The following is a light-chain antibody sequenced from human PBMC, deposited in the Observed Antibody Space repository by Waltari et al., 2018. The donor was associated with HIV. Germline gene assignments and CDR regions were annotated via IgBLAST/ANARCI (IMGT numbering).Light chain of an antibody. CDR2: DDS. CDR3: QVWHSNSDHVV. J-gene: IGLJ2*01. V-gene: IGLV3-21*02. CDR1: NTGSQT. Sequence: SYVLTHPPSVSVAPGQTARLTCEGTNTGSQTVHRYQQRPGQAPALVVHDDSDRPSGIPERFSGSNSGNTATLTISRVEAGDEADYYCQVWHSNSDHVVFGGGTKLTVL.